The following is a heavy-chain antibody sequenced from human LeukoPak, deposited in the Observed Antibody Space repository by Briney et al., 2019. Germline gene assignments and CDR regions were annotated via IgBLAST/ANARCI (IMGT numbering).Heavy chain of an antibody. CDR3: ASSTQISKYADY. CDR2: IGSDGGST. CDR1: GFTFSGYW. D-gene: IGHD2-2*01. Sequence: GGSLRLSCTASGFTFSGYWMNWVRQAPGKGLVWVSRIGSDGGSTTYADSVKGRFTISRDNAKNTLYLQMNSLRAEDTAVYYCASSTQISKYADYWGQGALVTVSS. V-gene: IGHV3-74*03. J-gene: IGHJ4*02.